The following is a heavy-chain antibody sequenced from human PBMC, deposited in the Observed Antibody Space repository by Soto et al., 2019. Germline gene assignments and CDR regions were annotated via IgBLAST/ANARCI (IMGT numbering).Heavy chain of an antibody. V-gene: IGHV3-33*01. J-gene: IGHJ4*02. D-gene: IGHD6-13*01. CDR2: IWYDGSNK. CDR1: GFSFSSYG. CDR3: ARDSRGVAPGTAEGDY. Sequence: GGSLRLSCEASGFSFSSYGMHCVRQAPGKGLEWVSVIWYDGSNKYYADSVKGRFTISRDSSKNTLYLPMNSLRADDTAVYYCARDSRGVAPGTAEGDYWGKGTLVTVS.